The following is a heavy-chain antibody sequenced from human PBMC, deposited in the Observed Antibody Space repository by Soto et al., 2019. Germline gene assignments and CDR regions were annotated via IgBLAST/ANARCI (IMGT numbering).Heavy chain of an antibody. CDR1: GYTFTSYY. CDR3: ARGEKITIFGVDISAGIHFVT. D-gene: IGHD3-3*01. V-gene: IGHV1-46*03. J-gene: IGHJ5*02. CDR2: INPSGGST. Sequence: ASVKASCKASGYTFTSYYMHWMRQAPGQGLEWMGIINPSGGSTSYAQKYQDRVTMTRDPSTSTVFIELSRLTSEDTAVDYCARGEKITIFGVDISAGIHFVTSGQGTLVAVSS.